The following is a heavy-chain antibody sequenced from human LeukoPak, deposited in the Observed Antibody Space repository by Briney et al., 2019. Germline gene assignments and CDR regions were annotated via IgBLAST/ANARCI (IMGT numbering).Heavy chain of an antibody. V-gene: IGHV1-69*05. Sequence: ASVKVSCKPSGGTFSSYAISWVRQAPGQGLEWMGGIIPIFGTANYAQKFQGRVTITTDESTSTAYMELSSLRSEDTAVYYCARGMGYYMDVWGKGTTVTVSS. CDR2: IIPIFGTA. J-gene: IGHJ6*03. CDR1: GGTFSSYA. D-gene: IGHD2-8*01. CDR3: ARGMGYYMDV.